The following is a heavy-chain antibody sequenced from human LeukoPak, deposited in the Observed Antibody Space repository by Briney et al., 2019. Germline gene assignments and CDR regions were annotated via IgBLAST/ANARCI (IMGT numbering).Heavy chain of an antibody. J-gene: IGHJ3*02. V-gene: IGHV3-23*01. CDR3: ARVGDDYIWGSYRFDAFDI. Sequence: PGGSLRLSCAASGFTFSSYAMSWVRQAPGKGLEWVSAISGSGGSTYYADSVKGRFTISRDNSKNTLYLQMNSLRAEDTAVYYCARVGDDYIWGSYRFDAFDIWGQGTMVTVPS. CDR2: ISGSGGST. D-gene: IGHD3-16*02. CDR1: GFTFSSYA.